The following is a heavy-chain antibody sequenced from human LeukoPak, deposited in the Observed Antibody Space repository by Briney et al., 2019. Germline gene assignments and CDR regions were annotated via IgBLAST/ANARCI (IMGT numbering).Heavy chain of an antibody. CDR3: ARVYYPRFDP. CDR2: IYTTGTT. D-gene: IGHD3-10*01. CDR1: GGSISSYY. J-gene: IGHJ5*02. V-gene: IGHV4-4*07. Sequence: KPSETLSLTCSVSGGSISSYYWTWIRQPAGKGLEWIGHIYTTGTTNCNPSVKSRVTMSTDTSKNQFSLRLTSVTAVDTAVYYCARVYYPRFDPWGQGTLVTVSS.